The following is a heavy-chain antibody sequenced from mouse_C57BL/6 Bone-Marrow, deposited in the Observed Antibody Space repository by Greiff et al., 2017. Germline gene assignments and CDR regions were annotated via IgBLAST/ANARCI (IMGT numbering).Heavy chain of an antibody. CDR1: GFTFSDYG. D-gene: IGHD2-4*01. CDR2: ISSGSSTI. CDR3: AGDYDGRFDY. V-gene: IGHV5-17*01. J-gene: IGHJ2*01. Sequence: EVKVVESGGGLVKPGGSLKLSCAASGFTFSDYGMHWVRQAPEKGLEWVAYISSGSSTIYYADTVKGRFTISRDNAKNTLFLQMTSLRSEDTAMYYCAGDYDGRFDYWGQGTTLTVSS.